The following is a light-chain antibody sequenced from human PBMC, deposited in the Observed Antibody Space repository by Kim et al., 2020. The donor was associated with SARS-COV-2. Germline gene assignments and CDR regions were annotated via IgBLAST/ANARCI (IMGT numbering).Light chain of an antibody. J-gene: IGKJ1*01. CDR3: QQYNNWPPT. CDR1: QSVSRN. Sequence: ETVMTQSPDTLSVSPGERATLSCRASQSVSRNLAWYQQKPGQAPRLLIYGASTRATGIPARFSGSGSGTDFTLTISSLQSEDFAVYYCQQYNNWPPTFGRGTKVDIK. V-gene: IGKV3-15*01. CDR2: GAS.